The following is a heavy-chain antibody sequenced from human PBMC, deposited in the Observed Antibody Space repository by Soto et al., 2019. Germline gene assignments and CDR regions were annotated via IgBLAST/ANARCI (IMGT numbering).Heavy chain of an antibody. D-gene: IGHD6-13*01. V-gene: IGHV4-39*01. CDR2: IFYAGNT. CDR1: GGSISSSRSY. Sequence: QLQLQESGPGLVKPSETLSLTCNVSGGSISSSRSYWAWFRQPPGKELEWIANIFYAGNTYYNPFLKSRVTVSVDTSKNQFSLKLDSVTAADTAVYYCARQAAAPGIDLWFDPWGQGTLVTVSS. J-gene: IGHJ5*02. CDR3: ARQAAAPGIDLWFDP.